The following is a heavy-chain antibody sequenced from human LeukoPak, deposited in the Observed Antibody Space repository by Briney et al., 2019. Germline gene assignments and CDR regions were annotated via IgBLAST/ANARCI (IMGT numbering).Heavy chain of an antibody. J-gene: IGHJ1*01. D-gene: IGHD6-19*01. CDR2: INPNSGGT. CDR1: GYTFTGYY. Sequence: ASVKVSCKASGYTFTGYYMHWVRQAPGQGLEWMGRINPNSGGTNYAQKCQGRVTMTRATSISTAYMELSRLRSDDTAVYYCAREQWLKGKRHFQHWGQGTLVTVSS. CDR3: AREQWLKGKRHFQH. V-gene: IGHV1-2*06.